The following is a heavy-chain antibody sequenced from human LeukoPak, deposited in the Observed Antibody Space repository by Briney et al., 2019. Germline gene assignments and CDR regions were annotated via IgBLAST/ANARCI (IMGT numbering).Heavy chain of an antibody. V-gene: IGHV4-61*01. Sequence: KPSETLSLTCTVSGGSVSSGSYYGSWIRQPPGQGLEWIGYIYYSGITNYNPSLKSRVTISVDTSKNQFSLKLSSVTAADTAVYYCAANEGSDLDYWGQGTLVTVSS. CDR3: AANEGSDLDY. CDR2: IYYSGIT. CDR1: GGSVSSGSYY. D-gene: IGHD1-1*01. J-gene: IGHJ4*02.